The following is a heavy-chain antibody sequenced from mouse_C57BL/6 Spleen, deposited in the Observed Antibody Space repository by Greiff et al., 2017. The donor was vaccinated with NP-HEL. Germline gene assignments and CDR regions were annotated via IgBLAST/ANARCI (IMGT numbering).Heavy chain of an antibody. CDR2: ISTYYGDA. V-gene: IGHV1-67*01. D-gene: IGHD3-2*02. CDR3: ARRTAQPYYFDY. J-gene: IGHJ2*01. CDR1: GYTFTDYA. Sequence: QVQLQQSGPELVRPGVSVKISCKGSGYTFTDYAMHWVKQSHAKSLEWIGVISTYYGDASYNQKFKDKATMTVDESSSTAYMELARLTSEDSAVYYCARRTAQPYYFDYWGQGTTLTVSS.